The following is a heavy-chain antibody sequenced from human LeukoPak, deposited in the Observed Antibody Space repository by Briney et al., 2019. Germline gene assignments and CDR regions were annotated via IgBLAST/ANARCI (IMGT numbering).Heavy chain of an antibody. CDR1: GGSISSGDYY. J-gene: IGHJ4*02. Sequence: SETLSLTCTVSGGSISSGDYYWSWIRQPPGKGLEWIGHIYYSGSTYYNPSLKSRVIISVDTSKNPFSLKLSSVTAADTAVYYCASITYGSGSYYVFDYWGQGTLVTVSS. CDR3: ASITYGSGSYYVFDY. V-gene: IGHV4-30-4*01. D-gene: IGHD3-10*01. CDR2: IYYSGST.